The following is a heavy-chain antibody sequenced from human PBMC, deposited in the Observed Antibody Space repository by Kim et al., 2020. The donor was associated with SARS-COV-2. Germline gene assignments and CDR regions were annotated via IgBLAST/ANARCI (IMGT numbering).Heavy chain of an antibody. Sequence: YNDKAESVKSRITRNPDTSKNRFSPQLNSVTPEDTAVYYCARSSARRFDYWGQGTLVTVSS. CDR3: ARSSARRFDY. J-gene: IGHJ4*02. CDR2: YN. V-gene: IGHV6-1*01. D-gene: IGHD6-6*01.